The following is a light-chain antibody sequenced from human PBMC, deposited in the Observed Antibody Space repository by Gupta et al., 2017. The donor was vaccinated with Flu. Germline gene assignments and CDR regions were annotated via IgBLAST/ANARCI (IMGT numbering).Light chain of an antibody. J-gene: IGKJ4*01. CDR1: QHINSW. Sequence: PSTVSASVGDRVSITCRASQHINSWLAWYQQKPGKAPKLLIYAASTLESGVPSRFSGTGYGTDFTLTISSLQPEDFATYFCLQANSFPLTFGGGTKVEMK. CDR3: LQANSFPLT. CDR2: AAS. V-gene: IGKV1-12*01.